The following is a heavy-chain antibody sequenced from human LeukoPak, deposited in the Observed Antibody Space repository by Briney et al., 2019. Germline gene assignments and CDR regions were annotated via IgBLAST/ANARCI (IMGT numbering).Heavy chain of an antibody. Sequence: PGGSLRLSCAASGFTFRDFGMHWVRQAPGKGLEWVAFIRNDGSRDYYADSVKGRFTISRDSSRTTLYLQMDSLTIEDTAVYYCVKGGRSSHNWFDPWGREILATVSS. CDR2: IRNDGSRD. V-gene: IGHV3-30*02. CDR1: GFTFRDFG. D-gene: IGHD6-13*01. J-gene: IGHJ5*02. CDR3: VKGGRSSHNWFDP.